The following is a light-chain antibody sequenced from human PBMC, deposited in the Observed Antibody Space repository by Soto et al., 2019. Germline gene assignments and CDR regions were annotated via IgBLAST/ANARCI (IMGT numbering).Light chain of an antibody. CDR2: SNN. CDR3: AAWDDTLSGPV. J-gene: IGLJ3*02. V-gene: IGLV1-47*02. CDR1: GSNIGLNY. Sequence: QAVVTQPPSASGAPGQRVTFSCSGSGSNIGLNYVYWYQQLPGTAPKLLIYSNNQRPSGVPDRFSGSKSGTSASLAISGLRSEDEADYYCAAWDDTLSGPVFGGGTKLTVL.